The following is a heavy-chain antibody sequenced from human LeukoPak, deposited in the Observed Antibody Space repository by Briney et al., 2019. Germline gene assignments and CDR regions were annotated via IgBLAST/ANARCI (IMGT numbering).Heavy chain of an antibody. J-gene: IGHJ6*03. CDR2: IYYSGST. CDR3: ARVGGPLRFLEWLSSYYYYMDV. CDR1: GGSISSYY. D-gene: IGHD3-3*01. Sequence: SETLSLTCTVSGGSISSYYWSWIRQPPGKGLEWIGYIYYSGSTNYNPSLKSRVTISVDTSKNQFSLKLSSVTAADTAVYYCARVGGPLRFLEWLSSYYYYMDVWGKGTTVTVSS. V-gene: IGHV4-59*01.